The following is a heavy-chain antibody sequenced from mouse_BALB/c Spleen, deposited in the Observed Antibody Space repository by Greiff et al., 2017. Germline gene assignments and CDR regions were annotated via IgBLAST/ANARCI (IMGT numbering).Heavy chain of an antibody. CDR2: IYPGNGDT. Sequence: QVQLQQPGAELVKPGASVKMSCKASGYTFTSYNMHWVKQTPGQGLEWIGAIYPGNGDTSYNQKFKGKATLTADKSSSTAYMQLSSLTSEDSAVYYCARWGNYAAYWGQGTLVTVSA. V-gene: IGHV1-12*01. CDR3: ARWGNYAAY. D-gene: IGHD2-1*01. CDR1: GYTFTSYN. J-gene: IGHJ3*01.